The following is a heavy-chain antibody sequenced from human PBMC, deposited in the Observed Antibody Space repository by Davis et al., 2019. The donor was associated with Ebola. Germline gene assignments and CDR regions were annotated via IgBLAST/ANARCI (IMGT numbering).Heavy chain of an antibody. V-gene: IGHV3-23*01. CDR3: ANPLI. Sequence: GESLKISCVASGFPFSTYGMSWVRQAPGTGLEWVSGVTSGGNTYYETSVKGRFTISRDNSKTTLYLQMNSLRAEDTAVYYCANPLIWGQGTLVTVSS. CDR1: GFPFSTYG. J-gene: IGHJ4*02. CDR2: VTSGGNT.